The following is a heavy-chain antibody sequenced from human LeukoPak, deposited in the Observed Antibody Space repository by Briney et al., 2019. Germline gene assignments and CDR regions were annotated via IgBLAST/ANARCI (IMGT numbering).Heavy chain of an antibody. CDR1: GFRFSLYW. CDR2: IKEDGSEK. D-gene: IGHD3-22*01. J-gene: IGHJ4*02. Sequence: GGSLRLSCATSGFRFSLYWMSWVRQAPGKGLEWVANIKEDGSEKYYVDSVKGRFTFSRDDAKKSVYLQMNSLRAEDTAVYYCARSYYHDSSGYYFYWGQGTLVTVSS. CDR3: ARSYYHDSSGYYFY. V-gene: IGHV3-7*01.